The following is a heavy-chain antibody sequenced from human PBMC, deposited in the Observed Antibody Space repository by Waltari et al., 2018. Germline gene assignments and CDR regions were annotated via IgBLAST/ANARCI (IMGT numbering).Heavy chain of an antibody. J-gene: IGHJ4*02. CDR2: INHSGST. V-gene: IGHV4-34*01. D-gene: IGHD1-26*01. Sequence: QVQLQQWGAGLLKPSETLSLTCAVYGGSFSGYYWSWIRQPPGKGLEWIGEINHSGSTNYNPSLKSRVTISVDTSKNQFSLKLSSVTAADTAVYYCARAKSGSYYGGGFDYWGQGTLVTVSS. CDR3: ARAKSGSYYGGGFDY. CDR1: GGSFSGYY.